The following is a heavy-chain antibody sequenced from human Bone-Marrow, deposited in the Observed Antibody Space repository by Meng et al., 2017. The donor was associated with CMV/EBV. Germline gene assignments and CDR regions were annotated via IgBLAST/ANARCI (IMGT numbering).Heavy chain of an antibody. V-gene: IGHV3-48*04. J-gene: IGHJ6*01. Sequence: GESLKISCAASGFTFSSYWMHWVRQAPGKGLEWVSYISNSGYTIRYADSVKGRFTISRDNTNNSLYLQMNSMSAEDTAVYYCARDHSRSSPYFDYGKDV. CDR1: GFTFSSYW. CDR2: ISNSGYTI. D-gene: IGHD6-6*01. CDR3: ARDHSRSSPYFDYGKDV.